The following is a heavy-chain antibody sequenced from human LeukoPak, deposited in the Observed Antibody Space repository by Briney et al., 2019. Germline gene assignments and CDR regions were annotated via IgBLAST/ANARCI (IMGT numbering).Heavy chain of an antibody. V-gene: IGHV3-7*03. D-gene: IGHD3-3*01. CDR3: ARESNEWSLDY. CDR2: IKQDGSEK. Sequence: GGSLRLSCAASGFTFSSYWMGWVRQAPGKGLEWVANIKQDGSEKYYVDSVKGRFTISRDNAKNSLYLQMNSLRAEDTAVYYCARESNEWSLDYWGQGTLVTVSS. CDR1: GFTFSSYW. J-gene: IGHJ4*02.